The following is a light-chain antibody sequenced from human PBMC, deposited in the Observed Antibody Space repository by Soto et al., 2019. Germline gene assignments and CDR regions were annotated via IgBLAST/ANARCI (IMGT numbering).Light chain of an antibody. CDR1: SSDVGGYNY. CDR2: DVS. J-gene: IGLJ2*01. Sequence: QSALTQPASVSGSPRQSITISCTGTSSDVGGYNYVSWYQQHPGKAPKLMIYDVSNRPSGVSNRLSGSKSGNTASLTISGLQAEEESDYYCSSYTSRTTNVVFGGGTTLTVL. CDR3: SSYTSRTTNVV. V-gene: IGLV2-14*01.